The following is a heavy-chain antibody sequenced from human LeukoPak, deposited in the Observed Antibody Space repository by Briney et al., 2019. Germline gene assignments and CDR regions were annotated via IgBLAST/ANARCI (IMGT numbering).Heavy chain of an antibody. V-gene: IGHV3-23*01. CDR3: ARRPFGSSGWYADY. D-gene: IGHD6-19*01. CDR2: ISGSGGTT. Sequence: PGRSLRLSCAASGFTFADYAMHWVRQAPGKGLEWVLGISGSGGTTYYADSVKGRFTISRDNSKNPLYLQMNSLRAEDTAVYYCARRPFGSSGWYADYWGQGTLVTVSS. J-gene: IGHJ4*02. CDR1: GFTFADYA.